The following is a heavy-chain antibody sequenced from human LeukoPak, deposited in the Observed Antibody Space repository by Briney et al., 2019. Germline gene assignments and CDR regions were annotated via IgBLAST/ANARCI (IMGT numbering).Heavy chain of an antibody. Sequence: GGSLRLSCAASGFTFSSYAMHWVRQAPGKGLEWVAVISYDGSNKYYADSVKGRFTISRDNSKNTLYLQMNSLRAEDTAVYYCARSPRYFDWFFHYWGQGTLVTVSS. CDR2: ISYDGSNK. CDR1: GFTFSSYA. CDR3: ARSPRYFDWFFHY. D-gene: IGHD3-9*01. J-gene: IGHJ4*02. V-gene: IGHV3-30*04.